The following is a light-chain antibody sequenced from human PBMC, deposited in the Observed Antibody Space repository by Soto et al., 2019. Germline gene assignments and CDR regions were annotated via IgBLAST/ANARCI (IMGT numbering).Light chain of an antibody. V-gene: IGKV1-39*01. CDR1: QSISSY. Sequence: DIQMTQSPSSLSASVGDRVTITCRASQSISSYLNWYQQKPGKAPILLIYAASTLQSGVPSRFSGGGSGTDFTLTINSLQSEDFATYYCQQSYSTPRTFGQGTKLEIK. J-gene: IGKJ2*02. CDR3: QQSYSTPRT. CDR2: AAS.